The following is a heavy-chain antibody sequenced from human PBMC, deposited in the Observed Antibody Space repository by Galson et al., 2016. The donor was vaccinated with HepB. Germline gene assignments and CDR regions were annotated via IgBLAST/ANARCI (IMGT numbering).Heavy chain of an antibody. J-gene: IGHJ5*02. V-gene: IGHV5-51*01. D-gene: IGHD3-22*01. CDR1: GYSFTNFW. CDR3: LRRLNYYDSCGYYLPLAP. Sequence: QSGAEVKKPGDPLKISCKGSGYSFTNFWIAWVRQMPGKGLEWMGIIYPGDSDTRYSPSFQGQVTMSVDKSLTTAYLQWSRLKASDTAMYFCLRRLNYYDSCGYYLPLAPWGQGTLVIVSS. CDR2: IYPGDSDT.